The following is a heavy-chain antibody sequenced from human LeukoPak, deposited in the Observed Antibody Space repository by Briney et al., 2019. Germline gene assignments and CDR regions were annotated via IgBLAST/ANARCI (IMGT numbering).Heavy chain of an antibody. J-gene: IGHJ4*02. CDR1: GYTFTGYY. CDR3: ARGCSSTSCHWGL. D-gene: IGHD2-2*01. CDR2: INPNSGGT. Sequence: ASVKVSCKASGYTFTGYYMHGVRQAPGQGLEWMGWINPNSGGTNYAQKFQGRVTMTRDTSISTAYMELSRLRSDDTAVYYCARGCSSTSCHWGLWGQGTLVTVSS. V-gene: IGHV1-2*02.